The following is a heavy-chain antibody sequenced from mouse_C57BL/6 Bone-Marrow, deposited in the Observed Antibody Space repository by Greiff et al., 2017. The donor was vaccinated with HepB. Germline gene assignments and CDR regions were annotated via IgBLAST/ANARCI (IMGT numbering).Heavy chain of an antibody. CDR1: GFTFSDYG. Sequence: EVKVEESGGGLVQPGGSLKLSCAASGFTFSDYGMAWVRQAPRKGPEWVAFISNLAYSIYYADTVTGRFTISRENAKKPLYLEMSSLRSEDTAMYYCARRLRYAMDYWGQGTSVTVSS. CDR3: ARRLRYAMDY. J-gene: IGHJ4*01. CDR2: ISNLAYSI. V-gene: IGHV5-15*04.